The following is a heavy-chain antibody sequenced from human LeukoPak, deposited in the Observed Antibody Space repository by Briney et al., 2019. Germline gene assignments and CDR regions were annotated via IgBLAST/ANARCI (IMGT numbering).Heavy chain of an antibody. CDR3: ARARTNIVATTGAHYGMDV. CDR2: IYPGDSDT. Sequence: GESLKFSCKGSGYSFTSYWIGWVRQMPGKGLEWMGIIYPGDSDTRYSPSFQGQVTISADKSISTAYLQWSSLKASDTAMYYCARARTNIVATTGAHYGMDVWGQGTTVTVSS. J-gene: IGHJ6*02. V-gene: IGHV5-51*01. CDR1: GYSFTSYW. D-gene: IGHD5-12*01.